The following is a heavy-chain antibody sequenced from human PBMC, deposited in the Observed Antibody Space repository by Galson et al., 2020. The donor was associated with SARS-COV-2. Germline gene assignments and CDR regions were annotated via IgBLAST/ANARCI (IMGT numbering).Heavy chain of an antibody. CDR2: IHPVSGGS. D-gene: IGHD3-22*01. Sequence: ASVKVSCKASGYSFSGYFIHWVRQAPGQGLEWMGWIHPVSGGSNYAQIFQGRVTLTRDTSISTAYMELRGLTSDDAAFYYCARSLIKPYYDSPAPFDIWGRGTMLTFSS. J-gene: IGHJ3*02. V-gene: IGHV1-2*02. CDR1: GYSFSGYF. CDR3: ARSLIKPYYDSPAPFDI.